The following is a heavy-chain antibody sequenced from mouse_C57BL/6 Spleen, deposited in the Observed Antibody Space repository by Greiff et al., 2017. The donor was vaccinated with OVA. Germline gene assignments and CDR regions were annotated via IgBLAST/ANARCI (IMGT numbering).Heavy chain of an antibody. CDR1: GFTFTDYY. D-gene: IGHD5-1*01. Sequence: EVKLVESGGGLVQPGGSLSLSCAASGFTFTDYYMSWVRQPPGKALEWLGFIRNKANGYTTEYSASVKGRFTISRDNSQSILYLQMNTRRAEDSATDNCARDTGVRKEYYSDCGGQGTTLTVSS. J-gene: IGHJ2*01. CDR2: IRNKANGYTT. V-gene: IGHV7-3*01. CDR3: ARDTGVRKEYYSDC.